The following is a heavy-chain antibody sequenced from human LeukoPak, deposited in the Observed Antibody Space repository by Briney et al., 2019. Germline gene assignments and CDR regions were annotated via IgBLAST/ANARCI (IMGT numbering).Heavy chain of an antibody. V-gene: IGHV1-2*06. Sequence: ASVKVSCKATGYIFTVYHIHWVRQAPGQEPEWMGRITPDSGDTNYALQFQGRVTMTRDTSINTAYMDPSRLTSDDTAVYYCARDLSSTPYWELDYWGQGTLVTVSS. CDR1: GYIFTVYH. D-gene: IGHD1-26*01. J-gene: IGHJ4*02. CDR2: ITPDSGDT. CDR3: ARDLSSTPYWELDY.